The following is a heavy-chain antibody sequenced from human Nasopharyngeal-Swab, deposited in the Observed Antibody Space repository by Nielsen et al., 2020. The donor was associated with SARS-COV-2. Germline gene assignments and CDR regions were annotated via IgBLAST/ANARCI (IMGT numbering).Heavy chain of an antibody. CDR3: ARKSEWRGGYFDC. CDR2: ISSSSSYI. V-gene: IGHV3-21*01. CDR1: GFTCSSYS. D-gene: IGHD3-3*01. Sequence: ESLKISCAASGFTCSSYSMNCVRQAPGKGLEWVSSISSSSSYIYYADSVKGRFTISRDNAKNSLYLQMNSLRAEDTAVYYCARKSEWRGGYFDCWGQGTLVTVSS. J-gene: IGHJ4*02.